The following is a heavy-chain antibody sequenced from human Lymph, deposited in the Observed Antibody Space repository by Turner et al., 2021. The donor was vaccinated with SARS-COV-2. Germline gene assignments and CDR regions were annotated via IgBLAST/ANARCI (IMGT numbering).Heavy chain of an antibody. Sequence: QEQLVESGGGVVQPGRSLRLCCSASGLTFSTYAIDWVLQAPGKGLEWVSVISYDGSNKYYADSVKGRFTISRDNSKNTLFLQMNSLRAEDTAVYYCARYASGGYFYYGMDVWGQGTTVTVSS. CDR1: GLTFSTYA. V-gene: IGHV3-30*04. CDR3: ARYASGGYFYYGMDV. CDR2: ISYDGSNK. D-gene: IGHD3-10*01. J-gene: IGHJ6*02.